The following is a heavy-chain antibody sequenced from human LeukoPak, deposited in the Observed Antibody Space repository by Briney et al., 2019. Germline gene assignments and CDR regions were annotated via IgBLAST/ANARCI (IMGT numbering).Heavy chain of an antibody. CDR3: ARHIRHPDYDFWSGFRLGLFDY. Sequence: PGGSLRLSCAASGFTFSSYGMHWVRQAPGKGLEWVAFIRYDGSNKYYADSVKGRFTISRDNAKNSLYLQMNSLRAEDTAVYYCARHIRHPDYDFWSGFRLGLFDYWGQGTLVTVSS. CDR2: IRYDGSNK. D-gene: IGHD3-3*01. CDR1: GFTFSSYG. J-gene: IGHJ4*02. V-gene: IGHV3-30*02.